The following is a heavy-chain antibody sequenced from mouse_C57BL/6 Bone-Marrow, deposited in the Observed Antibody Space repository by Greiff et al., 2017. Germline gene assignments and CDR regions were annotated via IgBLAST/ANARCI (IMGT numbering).Heavy chain of an antibody. V-gene: IGHV1-72*01. Sequence: QVQLKQPGAELVKPGASVKLSCKASGYTFTSYWMHWVKQRPGRGLEWIGRIDPNSGGTKYNEKFKSKATLTVDKPSSTAYMQLSSLTSEDSAVYYCARGRYSPNWYFDVWGTGTTVTVSS. CDR3: ARGRYSPNWYFDV. CDR2: IDPNSGGT. J-gene: IGHJ1*03. CDR1: GYTFTSYW. D-gene: IGHD1-1*01.